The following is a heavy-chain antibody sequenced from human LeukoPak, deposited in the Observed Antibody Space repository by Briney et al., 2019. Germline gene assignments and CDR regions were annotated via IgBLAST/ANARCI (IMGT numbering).Heavy chain of an antibody. D-gene: IGHD5-18*01. CDR3: ARTYSYGSDNWFDP. CDR1: GGSISNFY. Sequence: SETLSLTCTVSGGSISNFYWSWIRQPPGKGLEWIGYIFYSGSTNYNPSLKSRVTISVDTSKNQFSLKLSSVIAADTAVYYCARTYSYGSDNWFDPWGQGTLVTVSS. J-gene: IGHJ5*02. V-gene: IGHV4-59*01. CDR2: IFYSGST.